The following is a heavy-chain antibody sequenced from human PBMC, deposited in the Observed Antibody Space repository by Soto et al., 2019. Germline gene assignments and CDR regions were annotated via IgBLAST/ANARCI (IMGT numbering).Heavy chain of an antibody. Sequence: PGGSLRLSCAASGFTFSSYAMSWVRQAPGKGLEWVSGISGSGGSTNYADSVKGRFTISRDNSKNTLDLQMNSLRAEDTAIYYCAKTSSGWSPYYFDYWGQGTLVTVPS. D-gene: IGHD6-19*01. CDR3: AKTSSGWSPYYFDY. V-gene: IGHV3-23*01. J-gene: IGHJ4*02. CDR2: ISGSGGST. CDR1: GFTFSSYA.